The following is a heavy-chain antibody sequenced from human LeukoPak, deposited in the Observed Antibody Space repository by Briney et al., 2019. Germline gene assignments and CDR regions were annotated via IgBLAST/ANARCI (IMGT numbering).Heavy chain of an antibody. V-gene: IGHV4-34*01. J-gene: IGHJ6*03. D-gene: IGHD6-13*01. CDR2: INHSGST. CDR3: ARDRSRPGYYYYYTDV. CDR1: GGSFSGYY. Sequence: KSSETLSLTCAVYGGSFSGYYWSWIRQPPGKGLEWIGEINHSGSTNYNPSLKSRVTISVDTSKNQFSLKLSSVTAADTAVYYCARDRSRPGYYYYYTDVWGKGTTVTISS.